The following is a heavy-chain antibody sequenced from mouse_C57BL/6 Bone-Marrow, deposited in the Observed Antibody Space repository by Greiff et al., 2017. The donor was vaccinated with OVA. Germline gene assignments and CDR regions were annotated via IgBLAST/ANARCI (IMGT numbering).Heavy chain of an antibody. CDR2: IRLKSDNYAT. J-gene: IGHJ4*01. Sequence: EVKLVESGGGLVQPGGSMKLSCVASGFTFSNYWMNWVRQSPEKGLEWVAQIRLKSDNYATHYAESVKGRFTISRDDSKSSVYLQMNNLRAEDTGIYYCTRQLRLLYYAMDYWGQGTSVTVSS. CDR1: GFTFSNYW. D-gene: IGHD3-2*02. CDR3: TRQLRLLYYAMDY. V-gene: IGHV6-3*01.